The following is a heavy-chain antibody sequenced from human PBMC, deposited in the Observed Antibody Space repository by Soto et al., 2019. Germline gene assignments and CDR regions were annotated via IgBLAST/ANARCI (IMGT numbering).Heavy chain of an antibody. V-gene: IGHV4-39*01. J-gene: IGHJ4*02. CDR3: ARFVVPATRHPDFDY. CDR1: GGSISSSNYY. Sequence: PSATLSLTCTVSGGSISSSNYYWGWIRQPPGKGLDWIGNIFYSGTPYYNPSLKSRITISIDTSKNQFSLRLNSVTAADSGVYFCARFVVPATRHPDFDYWGPGTLVTVSS. CDR2: IFYSGTP. D-gene: IGHD2-15*01.